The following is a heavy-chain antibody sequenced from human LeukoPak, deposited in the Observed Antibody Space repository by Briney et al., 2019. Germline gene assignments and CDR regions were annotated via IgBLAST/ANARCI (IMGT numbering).Heavy chain of an antibody. V-gene: IGHV1-24*01. CDR3: ATDPLWLLPGG. Sequence: ASVTVSCKVCGYTLAELSMHWVRQAPRKELEWMGGFDPEDGETIYAQKFQGRVTMTEDTSTDTAYMELSSLRSEDTAVYYCATDPLWLLPGGWGQGTLVTVSS. J-gene: IGHJ4*02. CDR2: FDPEDGET. CDR1: GYTLAELS. D-gene: IGHD2-15*01.